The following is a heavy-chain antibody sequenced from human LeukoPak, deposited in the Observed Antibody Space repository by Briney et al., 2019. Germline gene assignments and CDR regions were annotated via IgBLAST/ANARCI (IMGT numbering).Heavy chain of an antibody. CDR1: GFTFSDYY. Sequence: TGGSLRLSCAASGFTFSDYYMSWIRQAPGKGLEWVSYISSSGSTIYYADSVKGRFTISRDNAKNSLYLQMDSLRAEDTAVYYCARAYGGNFARYGMDVWGQGTTVTVSS. CDR2: ISSSGSTI. CDR3: ARAYGGNFARYGMDV. D-gene: IGHD4-23*01. J-gene: IGHJ6*02. V-gene: IGHV3-11*04.